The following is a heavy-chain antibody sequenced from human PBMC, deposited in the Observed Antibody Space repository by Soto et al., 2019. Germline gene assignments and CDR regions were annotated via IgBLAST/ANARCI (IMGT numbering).Heavy chain of an antibody. J-gene: IGHJ4*02. CDR3: TDMLGQWLPRD. Sequence: PSETLSLTCTVSGGSISSYYWSWIRQPPGKGQEWIGYIFYSGAAYYNPSLTSRVTISVDTSRNQFSMKLNSVTAADTAVYYCTDMLGQWLPRDWGQGTVVTVSS. CDR2: IFYSGAA. D-gene: IGHD6-19*01. V-gene: IGHV4-59*04. CDR1: GGSISSYY.